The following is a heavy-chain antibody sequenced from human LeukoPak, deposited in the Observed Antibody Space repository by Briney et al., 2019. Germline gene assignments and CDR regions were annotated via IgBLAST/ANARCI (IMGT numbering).Heavy chain of an antibody. CDR2: IYYSGST. CDR3: ARARSLYYFDY. J-gene: IGHJ4*02. D-gene: IGHD3-10*01. V-gene: IGHV4-59*01. Sequence: SETLSLTCTVSGGCISSYCWSWIRQPPGKGLEWIGYIYYSGSTNYNPSLKSRVTISVDTSKNQFSLKLSSVTAADTAVYYCARARSLYYFDYWGQGTLVTVSS. CDR1: GGCISSYC.